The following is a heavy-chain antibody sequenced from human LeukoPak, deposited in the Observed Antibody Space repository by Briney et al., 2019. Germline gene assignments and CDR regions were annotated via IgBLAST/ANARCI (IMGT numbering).Heavy chain of an antibody. CDR2: ISGSGTSV. CDR3: AKIPGVNYYMDV. D-gene: IGHD2-2*01. CDR1: GFTFSSYA. V-gene: IGHV3-23*01. J-gene: IGHJ6*03. Sequence: PGECLRLSCAAPGFTFSSYAVSSVRQAPGKGLQLVSSISGSGTSVNYADSVKGRFSISRDNSKNTLYLQMTNLGAEDPAVYYCAKIPGVNYYMDVWGKGTTVTVSS.